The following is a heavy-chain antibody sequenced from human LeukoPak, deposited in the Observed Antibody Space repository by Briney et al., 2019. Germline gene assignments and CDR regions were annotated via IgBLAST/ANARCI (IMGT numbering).Heavy chain of an antibody. J-gene: IGHJ1*01. CDR3: AREGQYGDYVHFQH. D-gene: IGHD4-17*01. Sequence: ASVKVSCKASGYTFNSYGISWVRQAPGQGLEWMGWISAYNGNTNYEQNLQGRVTMTTDTSTSTAYMELRSLRSDDTAVYYCAREGQYGDYVHFQHWGQGTLVTVSS. CDR2: ISAYNGNT. CDR1: GYTFNSYG. V-gene: IGHV1-18*01.